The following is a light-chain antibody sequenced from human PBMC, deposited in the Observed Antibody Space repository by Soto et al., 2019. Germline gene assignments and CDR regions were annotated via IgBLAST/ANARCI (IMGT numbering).Light chain of an antibody. Sequence: EIVLTQSPGTLSLSPGERATLSCRASQSVSSSYLAWYQQKPGQAPRLLIYGASSRATGIPDRFSGSGSGTDFTLTISRLEPEDFAVYYCQQYGRSPRTFGQGTRLDIK. CDR3: QQYGRSPRT. J-gene: IGKJ5*01. CDR2: GAS. CDR1: QSVSSSY. V-gene: IGKV3-20*01.